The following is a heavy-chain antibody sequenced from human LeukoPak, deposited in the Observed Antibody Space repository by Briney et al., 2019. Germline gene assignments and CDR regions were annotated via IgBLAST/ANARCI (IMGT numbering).Heavy chain of an antibody. CDR2: MKHDGTEK. J-gene: IGHJ4*02. CDR3: ARDLPTPF. V-gene: IGHV3-7*01. Sequence: GSLRLSCAASGFTLSNYWMNWVRQAPGKGLEWVANMKHDGTEKSYVDSVKGRFTISRDDDKNSLYLQMNSLGAEDTAVYYCARDLPTPFWGQGTLVTVSS. D-gene: IGHD4-17*01. CDR1: GFTLSNYW.